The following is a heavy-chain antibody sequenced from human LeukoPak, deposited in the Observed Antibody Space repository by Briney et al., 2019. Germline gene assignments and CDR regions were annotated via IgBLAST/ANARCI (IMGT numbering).Heavy chain of an antibody. CDR3: ARDWGVAGLWDY. V-gene: IGHV3-7*05. CDR1: GFTFSNYW. CDR2: IKEDGSEK. Sequence: PGGSLRLSCASSGFTFSNYWMSWVRQAPGKGLEWVANIKEDGSEKDYVDSVKGRFTISRDNAKNTLYLQMNSLRAEDTAIYYCARDWGVAGLWDYWGQGTLVTVSS. J-gene: IGHJ4*02. D-gene: IGHD6-19*01.